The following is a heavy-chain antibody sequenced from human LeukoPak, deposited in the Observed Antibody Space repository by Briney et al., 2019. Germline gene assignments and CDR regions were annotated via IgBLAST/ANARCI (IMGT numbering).Heavy chain of an antibody. J-gene: IGHJ3*02. CDR3: AKDISARITMIALGAFDI. D-gene: IGHD3-22*01. V-gene: IGHV3-9*01. CDR2: ISWNSGSI. CDR1: GFTFDDYA. Sequence: GGSLRLSCAASGFTFDDYAMHWVRQAPGKGLEWVSGISWNSGSIGYADSVKGRFTISRDNAKNSLYLQMNSLRAEDTALYYCAKDISARITMIALGAFDIWGQGTMVTVSS.